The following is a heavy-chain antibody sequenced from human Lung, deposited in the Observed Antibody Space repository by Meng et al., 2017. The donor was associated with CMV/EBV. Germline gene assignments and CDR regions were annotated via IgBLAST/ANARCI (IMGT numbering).Heavy chain of an antibody. Sequence: SGPTLVXPPQTLTLTCTFSGFSLSTSGVGVGWIRQPPGQALEWLALIYWNDDKRYSPSLKSRLTITKDTSKNQVVLTMTNMDPVDTATYYCAHRPVSGAGKEEYYFDYWGQGXLVTVSS. CDR1: GFSLSTSGVG. CDR3: AHRPVSGAGKEEYYFDY. J-gene: IGHJ4*02. CDR2: IYWNDDK. V-gene: IGHV2-5*01. D-gene: IGHD6-19*01.